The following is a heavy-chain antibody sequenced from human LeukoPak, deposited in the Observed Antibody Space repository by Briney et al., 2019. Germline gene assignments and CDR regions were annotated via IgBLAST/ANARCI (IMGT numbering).Heavy chain of an antibody. V-gene: IGHV1-18*04. CDR3: ARKGSGSVHDY. CDR2: VSAYNGNT. D-gene: IGHD1-1*01. J-gene: IGHJ4*02. Sequence: ASVKVSCKASRYTFTDYYVHWVRQAPGQGLEWMGWVSAYNGNTNYAQKLQGRVTMTTDTSTSTAYMELRSLRSDDTAVYYCARKGSGSVHDYWGQGTLVTVSS. CDR1: RYTFTDYY.